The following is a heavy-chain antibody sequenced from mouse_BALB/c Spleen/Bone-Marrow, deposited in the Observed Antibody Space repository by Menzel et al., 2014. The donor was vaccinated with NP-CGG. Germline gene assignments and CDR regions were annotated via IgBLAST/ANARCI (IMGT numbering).Heavy chain of an antibody. CDR3: ARRYYNMAMDY. J-gene: IGHJ4*01. Sequence: VTLKVCGAELVRPGASVKLSCTASGFNIKDTYIHWVKQRPEQGLEWIGRIDPASGNSKYGPKFQGKATFTSDTSSNTAYLQLSSLASEDTAVYYCARRYYNMAMDYWGQGTSVTGSS. D-gene: IGHD1-1*01. CDR2: IDPASGNS. CDR1: GFNIKDTY. V-gene: IGHV14-3*02.